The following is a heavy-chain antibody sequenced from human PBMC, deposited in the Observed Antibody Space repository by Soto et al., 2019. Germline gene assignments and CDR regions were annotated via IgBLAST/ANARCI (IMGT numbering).Heavy chain of an antibody. Sequence: GGSLRLSCAASGFTFSSYGMHWVRQAPGKGLEWVAVIWYDGSNKYYADSVKGRFTISRDNSKNTLYLQMNSLRAEDTAVYYCASHSRGEAMGIGAFDIWGQGTMVTVSS. V-gene: IGHV3-33*08. J-gene: IGHJ3*02. D-gene: IGHD3-10*01. CDR2: IWYDGSNK. CDR3: ASHSRGEAMGIGAFDI. CDR1: GFTFSSYG.